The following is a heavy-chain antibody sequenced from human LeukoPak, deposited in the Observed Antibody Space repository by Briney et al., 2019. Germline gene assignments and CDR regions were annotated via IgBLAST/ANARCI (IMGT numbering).Heavy chain of an antibody. CDR3: ARRGGFSSRVLLLTMVRGVRGHYFDY. CDR1: GFTFSSYW. V-gene: IGHV3-7*01. D-gene: IGHD3-10*01. J-gene: IGHJ4*02. Sequence: GGSLRLSCAASGFTFSSYWMSWVRQAPGKGLEWVANIKQDGSEKYYVDSVKGRFTISRDNAKNSLYLQMNSLRAEDTAVYYCARRGGFSSRVLLLTMVRGVRGHYFDYWGQGTLVTVSS. CDR2: IKQDGSEK.